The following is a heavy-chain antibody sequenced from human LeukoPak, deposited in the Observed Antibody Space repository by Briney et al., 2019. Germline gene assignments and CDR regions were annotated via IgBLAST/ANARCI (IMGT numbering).Heavy chain of an antibody. J-gene: IGHJ4*02. CDR1: GGTFSSYA. V-gene: IGHV1-69*13. Sequence: SVKVSCKASGGTFSSYAISWVRQAPGQGLEWMGGIIPIFGTANYAQKFQGRVTITADESTSTAYMELSSLRSEDTAVYYCARGIDYYGSGSYNYFDYWGQGTLVTVSS. CDR2: IIPIFGTA. CDR3: ARGIDYYGSGSYNYFDY. D-gene: IGHD3-10*01.